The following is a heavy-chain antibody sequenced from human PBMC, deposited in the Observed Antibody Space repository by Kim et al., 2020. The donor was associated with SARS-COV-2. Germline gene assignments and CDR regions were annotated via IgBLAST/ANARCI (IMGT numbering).Heavy chain of an antibody. CDR2: IYPGDSDT. CDR1: GYILSSYW. V-gene: IGHV5-51*01. D-gene: IGHD3-16*01. CDR3: ATSPSYDYVWGGFDY. Sequence: GESLKISCKGSGYILSSYWIGWVRQMPGKGLEWMGIIYPGDSDTRYSPSFQGQVTISADKSISTAYLQWSSLKASDTAMYYCATSPSYDYVWGGFDYWGQGTLVTVSS. J-gene: IGHJ4*02.